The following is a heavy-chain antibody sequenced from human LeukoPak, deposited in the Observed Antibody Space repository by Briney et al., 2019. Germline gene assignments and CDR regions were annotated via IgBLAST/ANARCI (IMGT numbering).Heavy chain of an antibody. D-gene: IGHD2-2*01. V-gene: IGHV4-34*01. CDR3: ARGQVPAARGYNWFDP. Sequence: SEALSLTCAVYGWSFNDHYWNWIRQPPGKGLEWIGEINARGDTNFNPSLKSRVTISVDSSKNQFSLTLRSMIAADTAVYYCARGQVPAARGYNWFDPWGQGTLVTVSS. CDR2: INARGDT. CDR1: GWSFNDHY. J-gene: IGHJ5*02.